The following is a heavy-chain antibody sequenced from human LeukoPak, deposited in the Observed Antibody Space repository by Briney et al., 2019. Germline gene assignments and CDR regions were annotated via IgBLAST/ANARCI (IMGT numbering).Heavy chain of an antibody. V-gene: IGHV3-23*01. CDR1: GSTFSSYA. D-gene: IGHD2-15*01. Sequence: PGGSLRLSCAASGSTFSSYAMSWVRQAPGKGLEWVSAISGSGGSTYYADSVKGRFTISRDNSKNTLYLQMNSLRAEDTAVYYCAKDEYCSGGSCYPEYFQHWGQGTLVTVSS. CDR3: AKDEYCSGGSCYPEYFQH. CDR2: ISGSGGST. J-gene: IGHJ1*01.